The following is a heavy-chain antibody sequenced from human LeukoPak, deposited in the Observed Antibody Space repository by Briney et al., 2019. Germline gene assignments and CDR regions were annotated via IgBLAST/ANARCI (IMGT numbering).Heavy chain of an antibody. CDR3: AKDYEPLVGVHRWGDWFDP. J-gene: IGHJ5*02. CDR2: ISGTGGSI. V-gene: IGHV3-23*01. CDR1: GFTFSTYA. D-gene: IGHD1-26*01. Sequence: GGSLRLSCAASGFTFSTYAMTWVRQAPGKGLEWVSLISGTGGSIYYADSAKGRFTISRDNSKNTLYLQMNSLRAEDTAVYYCAKDYEPLVGVHRWGDWFDPWGQGTLVTASS.